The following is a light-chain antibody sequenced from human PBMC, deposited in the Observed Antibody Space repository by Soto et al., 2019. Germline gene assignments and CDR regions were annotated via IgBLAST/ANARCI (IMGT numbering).Light chain of an antibody. CDR2: AAS. CDR1: QDINNY. Sequence: DTQMTQSPSSLSASLGDRVTITCRASQDINNYLAWYQQRPGKGPKLLIYAASTLQSGVPSRFSGSGSGTNFTLTISSLQTEDVATYYCKKYDIAPRTFGGGTRVEIK. J-gene: IGKJ4*01. V-gene: IGKV1-27*01. CDR3: KKYDIAPRT.